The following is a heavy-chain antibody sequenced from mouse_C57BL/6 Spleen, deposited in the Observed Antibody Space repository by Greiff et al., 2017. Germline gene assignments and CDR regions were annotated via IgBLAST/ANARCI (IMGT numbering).Heavy chain of an antibody. J-gene: IGHJ1*03. CDR1: GYTFTDYE. CDR3: TRVWLRRDWYFDV. Sequence: VKLQESGAELVRPGASVTLSCKASGYTFTDYEMHWVKQTPVHGLEWIGAIDPETGGTAYNQKFKGKAILTADKSSSTAYMELRSLTSEDSAVYYCTRVWLRRDWYFDVWGTGTTVTVSS. D-gene: IGHD2-2*01. V-gene: IGHV1-15*01. CDR2: IDPETGGT.